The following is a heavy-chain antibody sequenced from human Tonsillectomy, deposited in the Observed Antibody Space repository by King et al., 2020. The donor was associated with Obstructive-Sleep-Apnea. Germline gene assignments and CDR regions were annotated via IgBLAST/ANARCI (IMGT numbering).Heavy chain of an antibody. V-gene: IGHV2-5*02. CDR2: IYLDDDE. CDR1: GFSVTTSGLG. Sequence: TLKESGPTLVKPTQTLTLTCTFSGFSVTTSGLGVGWVRQPPGKALEWLALIYLDDDERYSPSLKSRLTITKGTPKNQVVLTMTNMDPVDTAKYFCARCQTKSGFDYWGQGTLGTVSS. J-gene: IGHJ4*02. CDR3: ARCQTKSGFDY. D-gene: IGHD1-7*01.